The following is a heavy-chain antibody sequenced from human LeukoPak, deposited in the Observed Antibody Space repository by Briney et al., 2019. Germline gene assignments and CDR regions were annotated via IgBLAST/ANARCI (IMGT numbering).Heavy chain of an antibody. CDR3: ARERAVAAWDWFDL. D-gene: IGHD6-19*01. Sequence: PSETLSLTCTVSGGSISSGSYYWSWIRQPAGKGLEWIGRIYTSGSTNYNPSLKSRVTISVDTSKNQFSLKLSSVTAADTAVYYCARERAVAAWDWFDLWGQGTLVTVSS. CDR1: GGSISSGSYY. V-gene: IGHV4-61*02. J-gene: IGHJ5*02. CDR2: IYTSGST.